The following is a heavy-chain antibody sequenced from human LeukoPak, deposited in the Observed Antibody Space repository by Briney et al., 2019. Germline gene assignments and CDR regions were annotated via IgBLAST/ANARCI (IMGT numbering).Heavy chain of an antibody. J-gene: IGHJ4*02. CDR1: GYTFTSYG. Sequence: ASVKVSCKASGYTFTSYGISWVRQAPGQGLEWMGWISVYNGKTDYAQNFQDRVTMTTDTSTSTAYMGLRSLRSDDTAVYYCARDGVVAVAGDHFDYWGQGTLVTVSS. V-gene: IGHV1-18*01. CDR2: ISVYNGKT. CDR3: ARDGVVAVAGDHFDY. D-gene: IGHD6-19*01.